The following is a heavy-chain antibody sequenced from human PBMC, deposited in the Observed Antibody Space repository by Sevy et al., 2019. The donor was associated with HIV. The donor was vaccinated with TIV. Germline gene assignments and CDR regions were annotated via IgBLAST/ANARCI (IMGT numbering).Heavy chain of an antibody. V-gene: IGHV1-69*13. CDR2: IIPIFGAE. D-gene: IGHD3-22*01. CDR1: GGSFSSYT. CDR3: ARGFYYDSTGYDHWYFDL. J-gene: IGHJ2*01. Sequence: ASVKVSCKASGGSFSSYTISWVRQAPGQGLEWMGGIIPIFGAEKYAQKFQGRVTITADESTTTAYMELSSLRSEDTAVYYCARGFYYDSTGYDHWYFDLWGRGTLVTVSS.